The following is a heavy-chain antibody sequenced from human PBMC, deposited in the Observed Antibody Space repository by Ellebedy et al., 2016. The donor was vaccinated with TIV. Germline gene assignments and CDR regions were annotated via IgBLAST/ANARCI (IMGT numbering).Heavy chain of an antibody. J-gene: IGHJ4*02. CDR3: SRHTDYALDY. D-gene: IGHD4-17*01. CDR2: IWYDGSNA. V-gene: IGHV3-33*01. CDR1: GFTFSGFG. Sequence: PGGSLRLSCAASGFTFSGFGIHCVRQAPGKGLEWVAIIWYDGSNAYYADSVKGRFTISRDNSKNTLYLQMNSLRGEDTAVYYCSRHTDYALDYWGQGALVTVSS.